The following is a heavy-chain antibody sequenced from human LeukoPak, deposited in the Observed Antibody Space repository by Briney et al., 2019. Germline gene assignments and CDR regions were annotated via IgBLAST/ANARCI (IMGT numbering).Heavy chain of an antibody. CDR1: GYTFTSYY. J-gene: IGHJ4*02. CDR2: ISAYNGNT. CDR3: ARATVAGPPDY. V-gene: IGHV1-18*04. Sequence: ASVKVSCKASGYTFTSYYMHWVRQAPGQGLEWMGWISAYNGNTNYAQKLQGRVTMTTDTSTSTAYMELRSLRSDDTAVYYCARATVAGPPDYWGQGTLVTVSS. D-gene: IGHD6-19*01.